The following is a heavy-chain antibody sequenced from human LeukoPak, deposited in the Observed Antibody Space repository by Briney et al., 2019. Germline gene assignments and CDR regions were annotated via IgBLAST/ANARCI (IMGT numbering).Heavy chain of an antibody. CDR1: GFTFSSYA. CDR3: ARESYYFESRGHWTNAFDI. CDR2: ISYDGSNK. J-gene: IGHJ3*02. Sequence: GGSLRLSCAASGFTFSSYAMHWVRQAPGKGLEWVAVISYDGSNKYYADSVKGRFTISRDNSKNTLYLQMNSLRAEDTAVYYCARESYYFESRGHWTNAFDIWGQGTMVTVSS. D-gene: IGHD3-22*01. V-gene: IGHV3-30*04.